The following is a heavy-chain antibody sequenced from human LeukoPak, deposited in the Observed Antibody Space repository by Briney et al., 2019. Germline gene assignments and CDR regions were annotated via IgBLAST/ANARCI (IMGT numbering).Heavy chain of an antibody. V-gene: IGHV1-46*01. D-gene: IGHD1-26*01. CDR2: INPSGGST. CDR3: ARVRGSGSYYRRFWFDP. Sequence: ASVKVSCKASGYTFTSYYMHWVRQAPGQGLEWMGIINPSGGSTSYAQKFQGRVTMTRDTSTGTVYMALSSLRSEDTAVYYCARVRGSGSYYRRFWFDPWGQGTLVTVSS. CDR1: GYTFTSYY. J-gene: IGHJ5*02.